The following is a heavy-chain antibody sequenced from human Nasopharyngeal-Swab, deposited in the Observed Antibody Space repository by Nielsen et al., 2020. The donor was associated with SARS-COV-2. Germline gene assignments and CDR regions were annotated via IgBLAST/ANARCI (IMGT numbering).Heavy chain of an antibody. J-gene: IGHJ4*02. CDR3: ARGTWIELWLSGSYVDS. D-gene: IGHD5-18*01. V-gene: IGHV4-31*03. CDR2: IYYSGST. Sequence: SETLSLTCTVSGDSISSGGYYWSWIRQHPGKGLEWIGYIYYSGSTYYNPSLESRLTISVDTSKNHFSLKLSSVTAADTAIYYCARGTWIELWLSGSYVDSWGQGTVVTVSS. CDR1: GDSISSGGYY.